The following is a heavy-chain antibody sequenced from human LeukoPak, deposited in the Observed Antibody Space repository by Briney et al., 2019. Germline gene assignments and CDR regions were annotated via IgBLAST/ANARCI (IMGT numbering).Heavy chain of an antibody. Sequence: SETLSLTCTVSGFSISRYYWSGVRQPPGKGLEWIGSVHYSGKTNYNPSLKSRVTISLDTSKNQFSLKLSYVTAADTAVYYCARHDYNWKTFDYWGQGTLVTVSS. CDR3: ARHDYNWKTFDY. J-gene: IGHJ4*02. D-gene: IGHD1-1*01. V-gene: IGHV4-59*08. CDR1: GFSISRYY. CDR2: VHYSGKT.